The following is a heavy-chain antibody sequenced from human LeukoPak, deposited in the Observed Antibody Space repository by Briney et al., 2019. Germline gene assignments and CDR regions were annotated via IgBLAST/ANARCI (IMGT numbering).Heavy chain of an antibody. CDR2: IIPILGIA. V-gene: IGHV1-69*02. Sequence: GASVKVSCRASGGTFSSYTISWVRQAPGQGLEWMGRIIPILGIANYAQKFQGRVTITADKSTSTAYMELSSLRSEDTAVYYCARGRDEFGTISPWGQGTLVTVSS. D-gene: IGHD1-1*01. J-gene: IGHJ5*02. CDR1: GGTFSSYT. CDR3: ARGRDEFGTISP.